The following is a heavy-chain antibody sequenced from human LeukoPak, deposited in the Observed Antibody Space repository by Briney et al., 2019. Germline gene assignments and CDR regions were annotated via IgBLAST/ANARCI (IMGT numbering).Heavy chain of an antibody. Sequence: SEALSLTCTVSGDSISSYYWSWIRQPPGKGLEWIGNIFYSGSPNYNPSLKSRVTTSFDTSKNQFSLKLSFVTAADTAVYYCARVGHIVAAGTYDYWGQGTLVTVSS. CDR2: IFYSGSP. J-gene: IGHJ4*02. CDR3: ARVGHIVAAGTYDY. CDR1: GDSISSYY. V-gene: IGHV4-59*12. D-gene: IGHD6-13*01.